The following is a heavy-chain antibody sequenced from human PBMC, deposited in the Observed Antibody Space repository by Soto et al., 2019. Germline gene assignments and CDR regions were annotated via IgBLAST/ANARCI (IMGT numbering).Heavy chain of an antibody. J-gene: IGHJ6*02. CDR1: GFTFDDYA. V-gene: IGHV3-9*01. CDR2: ISWNSGSI. Sequence: GGSLRLSCAASGFTFDDYAMHWVRQAPGKGLEWVSGISWNSGSIGYADSVKGRFTISRDNAKNSLYLQMNSLRAEDTALYYCAKDGYCSSTSSYSGYYYYSGKDVWGQGTTVTVSS. CDR3: AKDGYCSSTSSYSGYYYYSGKDV. D-gene: IGHD2-2*01.